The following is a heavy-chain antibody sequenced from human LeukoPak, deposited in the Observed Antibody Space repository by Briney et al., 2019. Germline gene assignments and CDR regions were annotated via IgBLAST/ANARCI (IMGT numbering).Heavy chain of an antibody. J-gene: IGHJ4*02. D-gene: IGHD2-2*01. CDR3: ARDKGYCSSTSCYGLDY. Sequence: SVTLSLTCTVSGGFLTTHYWAWVRQPAGRGLEWIGYIHYSGSTNYTPSLESRVTISVDTSKNQCSLKLNSVTAADTAVYYCARDKGYCSSTSCYGLDYWGQGTLVTVSS. CDR1: GGFLTTHY. V-gene: IGHV4-59*11. CDR2: IHYSGST.